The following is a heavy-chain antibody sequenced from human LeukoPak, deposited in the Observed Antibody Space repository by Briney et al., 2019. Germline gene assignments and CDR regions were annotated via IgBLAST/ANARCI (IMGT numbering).Heavy chain of an antibody. CDR3: ARVVTSGTTPGSY. Sequence: GGSLRLSCAASGFTFSSYWMHWVRQAPGKGLVWVSRINTDGSSTDYADSVKGRFTISRDNAKKTLYLQMNSLRAEDTAVYYCARVVTSGTTPGSYWGQGTLVTVSS. CDR1: GFTFSSYW. CDR2: INTDGSST. D-gene: IGHD1-1*01. J-gene: IGHJ4*02. V-gene: IGHV3-74*01.